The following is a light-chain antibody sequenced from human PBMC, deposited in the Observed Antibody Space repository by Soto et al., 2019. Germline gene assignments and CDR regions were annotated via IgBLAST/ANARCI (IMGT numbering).Light chain of an antibody. V-gene: IGLV1-40*01. Sequence: QAVVTQPPSVSGAPGQRVTISCTGRSSNIGAYYDVHWSQQRPGTAPKRLIFGNSNRHSGVPGRFAGSKAVTSASRAIMGLEAEDEGDYYCQSYDSTLSARYVFGTGTKLTVL. CDR3: QSYDSTLSARYV. CDR1: SSNIGAYYD. J-gene: IGLJ1*01. CDR2: GNS.